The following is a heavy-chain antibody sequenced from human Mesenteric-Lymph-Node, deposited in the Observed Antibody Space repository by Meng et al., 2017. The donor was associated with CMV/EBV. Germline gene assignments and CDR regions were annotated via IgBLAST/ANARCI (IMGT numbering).Heavy chain of an antibody. CDR1: GYTFNTYC. D-gene: IGHD2-2*01. J-gene: IGHJ6*02. CDR2: ISAYNGNT. Sequence: GESLKISCKASGYTFNTYCINWVRQAPGQGLEWMGGISAYNGNTNYAQNLQGRLNMTTDKSTSTAYMELRSLRSDDTAVYFCARLDLLIPTSMVPLLYYYGLDVWGRGTTVTVSS. CDR3: ARLDLLIPTSMVPLLYYYGLDV. V-gene: IGHV1-18*01.